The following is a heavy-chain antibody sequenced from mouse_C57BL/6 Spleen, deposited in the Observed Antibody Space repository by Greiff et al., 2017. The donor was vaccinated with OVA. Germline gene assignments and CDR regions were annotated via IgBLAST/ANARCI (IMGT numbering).Heavy chain of an antibody. D-gene: IGHD5-1-1*01. V-gene: IGHV5-17*01. CDR1: GFTFSDYG. CDR2: ISSGSSTI. J-gene: IGHJ2*01. CDR3: ARKNTDYFDY. Sequence: EVQLQESGGGLVKPGGSLKLSCAASGFTFSDYGMHWVRQAPEKGLEWVAYISSGSSTIYYADTVKGRFTISRDNAKNTLFLQMTSLRSEDTAMYYCARKNTDYFDYWGQGTTLTVSS.